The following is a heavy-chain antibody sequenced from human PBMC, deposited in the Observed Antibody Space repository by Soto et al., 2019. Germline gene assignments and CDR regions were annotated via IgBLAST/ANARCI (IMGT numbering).Heavy chain of an antibody. Sequence: PSETLSLTCTVSGGSISSGAYYWSWIRQHPGKGLEWIGYIHYSGSTYYNPSLKSRVTTSVDTSKNQFSLKLSSVTAADTAVYYCARERIDPNCGGDCYSGFFDYWGQGTLVTVSS. J-gene: IGHJ4*02. CDR1: GGSISSGAYY. D-gene: IGHD2-21*02. CDR3: ARERIDPNCGGDCYSGFFDY. CDR2: IHYSGST. V-gene: IGHV4-31*03.